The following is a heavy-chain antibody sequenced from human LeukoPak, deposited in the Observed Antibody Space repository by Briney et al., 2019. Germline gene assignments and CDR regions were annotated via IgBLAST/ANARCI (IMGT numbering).Heavy chain of an antibody. Sequence: SETLSLTCAVYGGSFSGYYWSWIRQPPGKGLEWIGEINHSGSTIYNPSLKSRVTISVDTSKNQFSLKLSSVTAADTAVYYCARGSIVVATFFDYWGQGTLVTVSS. CDR2: INHSGST. D-gene: IGHD3-22*01. CDR3: ARGSIVVATFFDY. J-gene: IGHJ4*02. V-gene: IGHV4-34*01. CDR1: GGSFSGYY.